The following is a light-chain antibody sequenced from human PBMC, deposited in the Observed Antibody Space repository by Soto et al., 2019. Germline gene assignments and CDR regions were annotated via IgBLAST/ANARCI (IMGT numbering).Light chain of an antibody. V-gene: IGKV3-15*01. CDR3: QQYNNWPT. J-gene: IGKJ5*01. Sequence: EIVMTQSPVTLSVSPGERATLSCRASQNISRSLAWYQQKPGQGPSLLIYGTSTRAGGVPARFSGGGSGTEFTLTISSLQSEDFALYYCQQYNNWPTFGQGTRLEIK. CDR2: GTS. CDR1: QNISRS.